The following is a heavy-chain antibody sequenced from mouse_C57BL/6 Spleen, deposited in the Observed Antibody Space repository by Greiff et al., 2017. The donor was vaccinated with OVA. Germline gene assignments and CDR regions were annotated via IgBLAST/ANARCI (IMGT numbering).Heavy chain of an antibody. CDR3: TRWDYGSSSFAY. CDR2: IDPETGGT. V-gene: IGHV1-15*01. Sequence: QVQLQQSGAELVRPGASVTLSCKASGYTFTDYEMHWVKQTPVHGLEWIGAIDPETGGTAYNQKFKGKAILTADKSSSTAYMELRSLTSEDSAVYYCTRWDYGSSSFAYWGQGTLVTVSA. D-gene: IGHD1-1*01. J-gene: IGHJ3*01. CDR1: GYTFTDYE.